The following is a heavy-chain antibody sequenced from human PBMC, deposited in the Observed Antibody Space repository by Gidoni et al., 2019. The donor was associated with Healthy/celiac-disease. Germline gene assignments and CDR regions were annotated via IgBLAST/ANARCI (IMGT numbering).Heavy chain of an antibody. CDR1: GGAIRSYY. Sequence: QVQLQEAGPGRVKRSETLSHTGTGSGGAIRSYYWSWIRQPPGKGLEWIGYIYYSGRTNYNPSLKSCITIAVDTSKHQFSLQLSSVTAADTAVYYCARGYSYAVDYWGQGTLVTVSS. J-gene: IGHJ4*02. D-gene: IGHD5-18*01. CDR3: ARGYSYAVDY. CDR2: IYYSGRT. V-gene: IGHV4-59*01.